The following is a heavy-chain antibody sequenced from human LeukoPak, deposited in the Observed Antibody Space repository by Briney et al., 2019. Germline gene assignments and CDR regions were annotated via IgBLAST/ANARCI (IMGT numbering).Heavy chain of an antibody. J-gene: IGHJ4*02. V-gene: IGHV4-38-2*01. CDR2: IYHSGST. CDR1: GYSTSSGYY. Sequence: PSETLSLTCAVSGYSTSSGYYWGWIRQPPGKGQEWIGSIYHSGSTYYIPSLKSRVTISVDTSKNQFSLKLSSVTAADTAVYYCATSPKFGVVSDWGQGTLVTVSS. D-gene: IGHD3-3*01. CDR3: ATSPKFGVVSD.